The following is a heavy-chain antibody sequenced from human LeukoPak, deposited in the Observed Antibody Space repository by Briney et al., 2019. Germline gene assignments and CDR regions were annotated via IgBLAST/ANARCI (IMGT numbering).Heavy chain of an antibody. Sequence: GASVKVSCKASGYTFTSYGISWVRQAPGQGLEWMGWISAYNGNTNYAQKLQGRVTMTTDTSTSTAYMELRSLRSDDTAVYCCARGYFGVTGVSGDYFDYWGQGTLVTVSS. D-gene: IGHD3-3*01. CDR2: ISAYNGNT. CDR3: ARGYFGVTGVSGDYFDY. J-gene: IGHJ4*02. V-gene: IGHV1-18*01. CDR1: GYTFTSYG.